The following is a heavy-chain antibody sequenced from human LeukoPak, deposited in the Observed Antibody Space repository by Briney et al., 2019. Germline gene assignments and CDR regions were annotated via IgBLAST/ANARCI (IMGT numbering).Heavy chain of an antibody. Sequence: PGGSLRLSCVASGFTFNNYWMTWVRQTPGKGLEWVAVIKADGSKTYYVDSVKGRFSISRDNAKKSLFLQMNSLRAEDTAVYYCARDAGGYSSGYFDYWGQGTLVTVSS. CDR3: ARDAGGYSSGYFDY. CDR2: IKADGSKT. V-gene: IGHV3-7*01. D-gene: IGHD6-19*01. CDR1: GFTFNNYW. J-gene: IGHJ4*02.